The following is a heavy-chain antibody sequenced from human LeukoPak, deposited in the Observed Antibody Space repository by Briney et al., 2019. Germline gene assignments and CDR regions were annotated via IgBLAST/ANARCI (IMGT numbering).Heavy chain of an antibody. CDR1: GGSISSSSYY. CDR3: ARDDYYDSSGYQYNWFDP. Sequence: SETLSLTCTVSGGSISSSSYYWGWIRQPPGKGLEWIGSIYYSGSTYYNPSLKSRVTISVDTSKNQFSLKLSSVTAADTAVYYCARDDYYDSSGYQYNWFDPWGQGTLVTVSP. J-gene: IGHJ5*02. CDR2: IYYSGST. D-gene: IGHD3-22*01. V-gene: IGHV4-39*07.